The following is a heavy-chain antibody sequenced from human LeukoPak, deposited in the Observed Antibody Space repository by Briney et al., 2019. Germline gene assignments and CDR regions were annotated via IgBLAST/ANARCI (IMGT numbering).Heavy chain of an antibody. Sequence: PGGSLRLSCAASGFTVNSNYMSWVRQAPGKGLEWVSIIYSGGSTFYADSVKGRFTISRDNAKNSLYLQMNNLRVEDTAMYYCARDRGGRTGLDYWGQGTLVIVSS. CDR1: GFTVNSNY. J-gene: IGHJ4*02. CDR2: IYSGGST. D-gene: IGHD3-10*01. V-gene: IGHV3-53*01. CDR3: ARDRGGRTGLDY.